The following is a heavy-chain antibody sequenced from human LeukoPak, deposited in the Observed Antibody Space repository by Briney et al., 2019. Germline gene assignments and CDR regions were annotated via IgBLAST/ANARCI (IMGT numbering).Heavy chain of an antibody. CDR1: GFSFNNSN. D-gene: IGHD5-12*01. CDR2: ISRTSSTI. V-gene: IGHV3-48*02. Sequence: PGGSLRLSCAASGFSFNNSNMNWVRQAPGTGLEWVSYISRTSSTIYYADSVKGRFTISRDNAKNSLYLQMNSLRDEDTAVYYCARDMSGSDSHWGQGTLVTVSS. J-gene: IGHJ4*02. CDR3: ARDMSGSDSH.